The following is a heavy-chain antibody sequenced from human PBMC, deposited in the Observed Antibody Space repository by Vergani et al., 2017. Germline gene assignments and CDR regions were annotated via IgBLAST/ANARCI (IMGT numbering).Heavy chain of an antibody. Sequence: VQLLESGGGLVQPGASVKVSCKASGYTFTSYGISWVRQAPGQGLEWMGWISAYNGNTNYAQKLQGRVTMTPDASTSTAYMELRSLRSDDTAVYYCARDKSYCSGGSGYWHWFDPWGQGTLVTVSS. D-gene: IGHD2-15*01. CDR3: ARDKSYCSGGSGYWHWFDP. J-gene: IGHJ5*02. CDR2: ISAYNGNT. V-gene: IGHV1-18*01. CDR1: GYTFTSYG.